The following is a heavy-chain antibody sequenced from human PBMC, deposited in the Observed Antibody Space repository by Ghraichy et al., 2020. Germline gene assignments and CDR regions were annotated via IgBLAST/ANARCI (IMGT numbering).Heavy chain of an antibody. CDR1: GYTFTSYG. V-gene: IGHV1-18*01. D-gene: IGHD1-26*01. CDR3: ARGEFIWDIYSGSYRNDAFDI. Sequence: ASVKVSCKASGYTFTSYGISWVRQAPGQGLEWMGWISAYNGNTNYAQKLQGRVTMTTDTSTSTAYMELRSLRSDDTAVYYCARGEFIWDIYSGSYRNDAFDIGGQGTMVTVSS. CDR2: ISAYNGNT. J-gene: IGHJ3*02.